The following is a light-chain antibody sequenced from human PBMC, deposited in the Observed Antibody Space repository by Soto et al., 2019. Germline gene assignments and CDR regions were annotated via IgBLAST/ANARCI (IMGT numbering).Light chain of an antibody. J-gene: IGKJ1*01. CDR2: GAS. CDR3: QQYAPSPRT. Sequence: EIVLTQSPGTLSLSPRERATLSCRASQSVSSNYLAWYQHKPGQAPRLLIYGASSRAPGIPDRFSGSGSGADFTLPIGRLEPEDCAVYYCQQYAPSPRTFGQGTQVEVK. CDR1: QSVSSNY. V-gene: IGKV3-20*01.